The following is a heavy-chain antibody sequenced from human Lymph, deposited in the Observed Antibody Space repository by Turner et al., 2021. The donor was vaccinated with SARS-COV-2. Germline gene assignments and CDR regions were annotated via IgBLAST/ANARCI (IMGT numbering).Heavy chain of an antibody. CDR3: ARGAQVTVWFDP. V-gene: IGHV1-8*01. J-gene: IGHJ5*02. CDR1: GYTFTSYD. Sequence: QVQLLQSGAAVNKPGASVTVSCKASGYTFTSYDINWVRQATGQGLEWMGWMNPNSGNTGYAQKFKGRVTMTRNTYISTAYMELSSLRSEDTAVYYCARGAQVTVWFDPWGQGTLVTVSS. CDR2: MNPNSGNT. D-gene: IGHD2-21*02.